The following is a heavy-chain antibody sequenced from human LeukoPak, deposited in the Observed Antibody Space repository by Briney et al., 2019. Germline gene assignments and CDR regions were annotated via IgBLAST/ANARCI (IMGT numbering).Heavy chain of an antibody. CDR2: INPNSGGT. V-gene: IGHV1-2*06. D-gene: IGHD2-21*02. Sequence: ASVKVSCKASGYTITGYYMHWVRQAPGQGLEWMGRINPNSGGTNYAQKFQGRVTMTRDTSISTAYMELSRLRSDDTAVYYCAREVAYCGGDCAYWGQGTLVTVSS. J-gene: IGHJ4*02. CDR1: GYTITGYY. CDR3: AREVAYCGGDCAY.